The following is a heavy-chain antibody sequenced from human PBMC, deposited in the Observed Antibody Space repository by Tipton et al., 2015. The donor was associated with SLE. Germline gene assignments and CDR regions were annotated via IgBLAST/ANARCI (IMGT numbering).Heavy chain of an antibody. J-gene: IGHJ4*02. CDR3: ARSFPLNDN. V-gene: IGHV4-34*01. CDR1: GGSFSGFY. Sequence: TLSLTCAVYGGSFSGFYWSWIRQPPGKGLEWIGEINHSGNTNYNSSLKSRATMSVDTSKHQFSLKLSSVTAADTAAYYCARSFPLNDNWGQGTLVTVSS. CDR2: INHSGNT.